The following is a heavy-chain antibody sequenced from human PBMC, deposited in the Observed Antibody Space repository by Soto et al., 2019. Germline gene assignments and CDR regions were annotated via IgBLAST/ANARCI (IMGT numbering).Heavy chain of an antibody. CDR2: IYYSGRT. Sequence: QVQLQVSGPGLVKPSQTLSLTCTVSGGSISSGGYYWSWIRQHPGKGLEWIGYIYYSGRTYYNPSLKSRVTISVDTSKNQFSLKLSSVTAADTAVYYCARVFSDSSSFFDPWGQGTLVTVSS. V-gene: IGHV4-31*03. CDR3: ARVFSDSSSFFDP. J-gene: IGHJ5*02. D-gene: IGHD6-13*01. CDR1: GGSISSGGYY.